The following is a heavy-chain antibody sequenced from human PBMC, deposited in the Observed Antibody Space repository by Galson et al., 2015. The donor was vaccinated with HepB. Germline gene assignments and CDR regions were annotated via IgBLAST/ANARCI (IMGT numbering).Heavy chain of an antibody. J-gene: IGHJ4*02. CDR3: AKDIGDGDYSYYFDY. CDR2: ISGSGGST. Sequence: SLRLSCAASGFTFSSYAMSWVRQAPGKGLEWVSAISGSGGSTYYADSVKGRFTISRDNSKNTLYLQMNSLRAEDTAVYYCAKDIGDGDYSYYFDYWGQGTLVTVSS. V-gene: IGHV3-23*01. CDR1: GFTFSSYA. D-gene: IGHD4-17*01.